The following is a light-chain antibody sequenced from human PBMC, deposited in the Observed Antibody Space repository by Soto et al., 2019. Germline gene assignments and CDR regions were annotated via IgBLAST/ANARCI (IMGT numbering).Light chain of an antibody. J-gene: IGKJ4*01. Sequence: DIQMTQSPSSVSAPVGDRVTITCRASQDISSSLAWFQQKPGEAPRLLIYAASSLHSGVPSRFSGSGSGTDFTLTISSLQPEDFATYYCQQGNSFPLTFGGGTKVEIK. CDR3: QQGNSFPLT. CDR2: AAS. V-gene: IGKV1-12*01. CDR1: QDISSS.